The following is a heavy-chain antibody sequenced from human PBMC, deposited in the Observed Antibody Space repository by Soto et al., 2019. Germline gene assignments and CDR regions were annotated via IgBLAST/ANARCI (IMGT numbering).Heavy chain of an antibody. CDR2: ISYDGSNK. D-gene: IGHD1-26*01. Sequence: QVPLVESGGGVVQPGRSLRLSCAASGFTFSSYGMHWVRQAPGKGLEWVAVISYDGSNKYYADSVKGRFTISRDNSKNTLYLQMNSLRAEDTAVYYCAKAGLYSGSYLVFDYWGQGTLVTVSS. V-gene: IGHV3-30*18. J-gene: IGHJ4*02. CDR3: AKAGLYSGSYLVFDY. CDR1: GFTFSSYG.